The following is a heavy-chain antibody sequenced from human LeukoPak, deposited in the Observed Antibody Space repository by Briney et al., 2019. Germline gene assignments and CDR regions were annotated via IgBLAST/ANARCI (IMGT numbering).Heavy chain of an antibody. Sequence: KPSETLSLTCTVSGGSISSSSYYWGWIRQPPGKGLEWIGSIYYSGSTYYNPSLKSRVTISVDTSKNQFSLKLSSVTAADTAVYYCARQIAVAGPILYFDYWGQGTLVTVSS. CDR3: ARQIAVAGPILYFDY. CDR1: GGSISSSSYY. D-gene: IGHD6-19*01. V-gene: IGHV4-39*01. J-gene: IGHJ4*02. CDR2: IYYSGST.